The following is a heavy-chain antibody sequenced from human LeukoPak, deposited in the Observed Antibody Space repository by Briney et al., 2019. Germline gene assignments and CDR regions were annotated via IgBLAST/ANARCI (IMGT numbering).Heavy chain of an antibody. J-gene: IGHJ5*02. V-gene: IGHV4-59*12. CDR2: IYYSGST. Sequence: KPSETLSLTCTVSGGSISSYYWSWIRQPPGKGLEWNGYIYYSGSTNYNPSLKSRVTISVDTSKNQFSLKLSSVTAADTAVYYCARDVSWRELLPNWYDPWGQGTLVTVSS. CDR3: ARDVSWRELLPNWYDP. D-gene: IGHD1-26*01. CDR1: GGSISSYY.